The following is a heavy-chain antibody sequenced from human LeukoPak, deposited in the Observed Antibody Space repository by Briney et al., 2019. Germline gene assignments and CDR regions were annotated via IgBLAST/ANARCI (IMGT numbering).Heavy chain of an antibody. CDR1: GGSISSYY. V-gene: IGHV4-4*07. Sequence: PSETLSLTCTVSGGSISSYYWSWIRQPAGKGXXXIGRIYTSGSTNYNPSLKSRVTMSVDTSKNQFSLKLSSVTAADTAVYYCARDPGAPSHAFDIWGQGTMVTVSS. CDR3: ARDPGAPSHAFDI. J-gene: IGHJ3*02. CDR2: IYTSGST.